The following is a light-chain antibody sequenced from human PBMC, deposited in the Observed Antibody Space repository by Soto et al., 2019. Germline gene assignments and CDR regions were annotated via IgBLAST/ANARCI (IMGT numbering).Light chain of an antibody. CDR2: DVS. J-gene: IGLJ1*01. CDR1: SSDVGGYNY. Sequence: QSALTQPASVSGSPGQSITISCTGTSSDVGGYNYVSWYQQHPGKAPKLMIYDVSNRPSGVSNRFSGSKSGNTASLTISGLQAEDEADYYCCSYTSSSPYVFGTGTKPTVL. V-gene: IGLV2-14*01. CDR3: CSYTSSSPYV.